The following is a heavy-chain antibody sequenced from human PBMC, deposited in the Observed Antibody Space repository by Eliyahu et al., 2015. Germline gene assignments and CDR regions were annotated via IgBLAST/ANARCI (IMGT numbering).Heavy chain of an antibody. CDR3: ARPVDLGFDS. Sequence: QLQLQESGPGLVKPSETLSLTCTVSGASVSSSDYTWGWIRQPPGKGLEWIGSIYSSGTTYYDPSLKTRVTISVDTSRNQFSLKLNSVTAMDTAVYFCARPVDLGFDSWGQGTLVTVTS. J-gene: IGHJ4*02. D-gene: IGHD7-27*01. CDR1: GASVSSSDYT. V-gene: IGHV4-39*01. CDR2: IYSSGTT.